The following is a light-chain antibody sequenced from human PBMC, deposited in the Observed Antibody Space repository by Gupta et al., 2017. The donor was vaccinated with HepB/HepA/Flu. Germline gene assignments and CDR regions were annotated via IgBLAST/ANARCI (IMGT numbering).Light chain of an antibody. Sequence: EIVLTQSPATLSLSPGERATLSCRASQSVGSSLAWYQQKPGQAPRLLIYDASNRDTGIPARFSGSGYGKDFTLTISSREQEDFAVYYCQQRSNWPPITFGGGTKVEIK. CDR1: QSVGSS. V-gene: IGKV3-11*01. CDR3: QQRSNWPPIT. CDR2: DAS. J-gene: IGKJ4*01.